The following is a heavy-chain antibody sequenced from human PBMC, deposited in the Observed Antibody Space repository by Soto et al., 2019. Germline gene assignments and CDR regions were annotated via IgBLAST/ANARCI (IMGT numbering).Heavy chain of an antibody. Sequence: GGSLRLSCAASGFTFSSYGIHWVRQAPGKGLEWVAVIWYDGSNKYFTDSVKGRFTISRDNSKNTLYLQMNSLRAEDTAVYYCAIRASYYGSSGYFDWWGQGTLVTVSS. CDR3: AIRASYYGSSGYFDW. D-gene: IGHD3-22*01. CDR1: GFTFSSYG. CDR2: IWYDGSNK. J-gene: IGHJ4*02. V-gene: IGHV3-33*01.